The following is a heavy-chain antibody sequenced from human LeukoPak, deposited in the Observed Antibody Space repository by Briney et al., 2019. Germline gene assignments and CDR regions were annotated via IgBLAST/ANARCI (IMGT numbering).Heavy chain of an antibody. CDR2: IHYSETA. CDR1: GGSVTNYY. D-gene: IGHD5-24*01. Sequence: PSETLSLTCTVSGGSVTNYYWSWFRQPPGKGLEWIGYIHYSETARYNSSLTSRVTISVEMSKNQFSLRLTSVTAADTAVYYCVRGRDGYNPWGQGTLVTVSS. V-gene: IGHV4-59*02. CDR3: VRGRDGYNP. J-gene: IGHJ4*02.